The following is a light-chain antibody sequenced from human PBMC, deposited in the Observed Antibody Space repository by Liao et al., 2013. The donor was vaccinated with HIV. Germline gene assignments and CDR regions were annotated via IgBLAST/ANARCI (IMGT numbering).Light chain of an antibody. CDR3: QAWDSSTVV. CDR1: NIASKS. Sequence: SYVLTQPPSVSVAPGKTARVTCGGNNIASKSVHWYQQKPGQSPVLVIYQDTKRPSGIPERFSGSNSGNTATLTISGTQAMDEADYYCQAWDSSTVVFGGGTKLTVL. J-gene: IGLJ2*01. CDR2: QDT. V-gene: IGLV3-21*01.